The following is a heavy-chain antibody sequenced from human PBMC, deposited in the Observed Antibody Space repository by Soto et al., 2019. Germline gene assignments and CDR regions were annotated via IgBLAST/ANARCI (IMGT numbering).Heavy chain of an antibody. CDR1: GFPFSSFW. V-gene: IGHV3-74*01. Sequence: GGSLRLSCAASGFPFSSFWMHWVRQAPGKGLEWVSRISDDGSSTTYADSVKGRFTVSRDNAKSTLYLQMNSLRAEDTAVYYCASLRLAAGAGYWGQGTLVTVSS. CDR2: ISDDGSST. CDR3: ASLRLAAGAGY. J-gene: IGHJ4*02. D-gene: IGHD6-13*01.